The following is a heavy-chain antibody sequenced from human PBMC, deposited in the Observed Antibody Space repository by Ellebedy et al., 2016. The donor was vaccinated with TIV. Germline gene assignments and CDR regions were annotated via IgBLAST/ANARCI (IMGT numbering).Heavy chain of an antibody. Sequence: GGSLRLXXAASGFTFSSYSMNWVRQAPGKGLEWVSSISSSSSYIYYADSVKGRFTISRDNAKNSLYLQMNSLRAEDTAVYYCARAGTTVVTGDYYYYMDVWGKGTTVTVSS. CDR1: GFTFSSYS. CDR2: ISSSSSYI. D-gene: IGHD4-23*01. V-gene: IGHV3-21*01. J-gene: IGHJ6*03. CDR3: ARAGTTVVTGDYYYYMDV.